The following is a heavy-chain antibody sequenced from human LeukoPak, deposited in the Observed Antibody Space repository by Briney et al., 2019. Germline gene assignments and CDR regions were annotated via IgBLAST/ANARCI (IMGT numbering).Heavy chain of an antibody. V-gene: IGHV4-38-2*02. D-gene: IGHD2-2*02. CDR1: GYSISSGYY. CDR3: ARVGTNYCTSSGCYTL. J-gene: IGHJ4*02. Sequence: SETLSLTCSVSGYSISSGYYWGWIRQPPGKGLEWIGSVFRGGSTYYNPSLKSRATISGDTSKNQFSLNLSSVTAADTAVYYCARVGTNYCTSSGCYTLWGQGTLVTVSS. CDR2: VFRGGST.